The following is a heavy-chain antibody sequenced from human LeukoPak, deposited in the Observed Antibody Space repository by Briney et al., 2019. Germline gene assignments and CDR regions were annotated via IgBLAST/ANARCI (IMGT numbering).Heavy chain of an antibody. CDR3: ARGLINGHDFDY. CDR1: GYTFTGYY. V-gene: IGHV1-2*04. CDR2: IHPITGGT. Sequence: ASVKVSCKASGYTFTGYYMHWVRQVAGQGPEWMGWIHPITGGTNFAQKFQGWVAFTRDTSISTAYMDLSRLTSDDTAIYYCARGLINGHDFDYWGQGTLVTVSS. D-gene: IGHD1-20*01. J-gene: IGHJ4*02.